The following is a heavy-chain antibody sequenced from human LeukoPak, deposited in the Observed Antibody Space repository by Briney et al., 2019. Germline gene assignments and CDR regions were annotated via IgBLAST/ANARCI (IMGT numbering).Heavy chain of an antibody. CDR2: IIPIFGPA. CDR1: GGTSSNYA. CDR3: AKERWEPPFYYYGMDV. Sequence: SVNVSCKASGGTSSNYAIHWVRQAPGQGLEWMGGIIPIFGPANSAQKFQGRVTFTAGESTSTPSMELRSLTSEDTAVYYCAKERWEPPFYYYGMDVWGQGTTVIVSS. V-gene: IGHV1-69*13. J-gene: IGHJ6*02. D-gene: IGHD1-26*01.